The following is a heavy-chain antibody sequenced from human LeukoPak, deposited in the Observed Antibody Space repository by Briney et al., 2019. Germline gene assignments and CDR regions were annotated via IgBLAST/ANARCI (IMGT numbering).Heavy chain of an antibody. CDR3: ARHDPVGYYQHGMDV. CDR1: GVSISGYF. Sequence: PSETLSLTCTVSGVSISGYFWSCIRQPPGQGLEFSGYIYYTGATLYNPSLKSRVTMSVDTSKNQFSLKLSSVTAADTAVYYCARHDPVGYYQHGMDVWGQGTTVTVSS. D-gene: IGHD2-15*01. J-gene: IGHJ6*02. CDR2: IYYTGAT. V-gene: IGHV4-59*08.